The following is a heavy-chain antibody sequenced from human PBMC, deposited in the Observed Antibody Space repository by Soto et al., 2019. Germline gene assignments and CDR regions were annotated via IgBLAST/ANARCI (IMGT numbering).Heavy chain of an antibody. CDR1: GFTFSRYA. CDR3: AKVVGYNLSVHFDF. J-gene: IGHJ4*02. Sequence: EVQLLESGGCLVKPGGYVRLSCAASGFTFSRYAMNWVRQAPWKGLEWVSSMSNGGGGTDSSDSVKGRLTISKDNSMKTLYLQMNSLMPGDTAVYSCAKVVGYNLSVHFDFLGQGSLVTVFS. CDR2: MSNGGGGT. V-gene: IGHV3-23*01. D-gene: IGHD5-12*01.